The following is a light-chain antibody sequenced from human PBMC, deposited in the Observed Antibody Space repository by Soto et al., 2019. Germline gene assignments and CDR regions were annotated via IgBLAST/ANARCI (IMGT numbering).Light chain of an antibody. CDR2: DVS. CDR1: ESVGTN. Sequence: ETVMTQSPATLSVSPGERATLSCRASESVGTNLAWYQQKPGQAPRLLIYDVSTGATGIPARFSGRGSGTEFTLTISSLQSEDFAVYYCQQYNSWPQTFGLGTRWIS. CDR3: QQYNSWPQT. J-gene: IGKJ1*01. V-gene: IGKV3-15*01.